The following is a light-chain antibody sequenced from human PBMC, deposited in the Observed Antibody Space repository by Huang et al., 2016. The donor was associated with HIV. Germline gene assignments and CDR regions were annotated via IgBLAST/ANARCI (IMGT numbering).Light chain of an antibody. CDR1: QSVGGY. J-gene: IGKJ2*01. Sequence: EIVLTQSPATRSLSPGERATLSCRASQSVGGYLAWYQQKPGQAPRLLIYDTTTRATGSPARFRGRGSEKEFTLTIGSLEPEDFAVYYGQQPGSFGQGTKVNIK. CDR3: QQPGS. CDR2: DTT. V-gene: IGKV3-11*01.